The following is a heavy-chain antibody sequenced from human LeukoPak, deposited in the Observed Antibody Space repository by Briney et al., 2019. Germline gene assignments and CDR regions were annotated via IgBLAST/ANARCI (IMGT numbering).Heavy chain of an antibody. J-gene: IGHJ3*02. D-gene: IGHD2-8*01. CDR2: IYYSGST. CDR1: GGSVSSGSYY. Sequence: SETLSLTCTVSGGSVSSGSYYWSWIRQPPGKGLEWIGYIYYSGSTSYNPSLSSRVTISVDTSKNQFSLKLSSVTAADTAVFYCARGPMVPLWAFDIWGQGTMVTVSS. V-gene: IGHV4-61*01. CDR3: ARGPMVPLWAFDI.